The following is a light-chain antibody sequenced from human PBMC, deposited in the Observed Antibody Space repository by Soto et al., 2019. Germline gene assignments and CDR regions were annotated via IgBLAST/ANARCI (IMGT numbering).Light chain of an antibody. J-gene: IGLJ1*01. CDR2: DVS. CDR1: SGDVYGDNF. V-gene: IGLV2-14*03. CDR3: TSYTTSFTYV. Sequence: QSVLTQPASVSGSPGQSITLSCTGTSGDVYGDNFVSWYQHHPGKAPKLIIYDVSNRPSGVSSRFYGFKSGNTASLTVSGLQAEDEADYYCTSYTTSFTYVFGTGTKVTVL.